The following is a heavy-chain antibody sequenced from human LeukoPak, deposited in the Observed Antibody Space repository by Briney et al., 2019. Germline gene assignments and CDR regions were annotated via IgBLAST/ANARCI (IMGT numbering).Heavy chain of an antibody. CDR3: AIGGSGWYLYDH. CDR1: GFTVSSNY. D-gene: IGHD6-19*01. CDR2: IYTSGNT. V-gene: IGHV3-66*01. J-gene: IGHJ4*02. Sequence: GGSLRLSCAASGFTVSSNYMNWVRQAPGKGLEWVSVIYTSGNTYYADSVKGRFTISRDISKNTLYLQMNSLRAEDTAVYYCAIGGSGWYLYDHWGQRTLVTVSS.